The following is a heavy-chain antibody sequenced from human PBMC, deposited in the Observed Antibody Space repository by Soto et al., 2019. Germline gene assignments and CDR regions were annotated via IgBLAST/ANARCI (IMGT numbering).Heavy chain of an antibody. CDR3: ARILAGVAGLGDYYYYYYMDV. D-gene: IGHD6-19*01. V-gene: IGHV2-70*11. CDR2: IDWDDDK. J-gene: IGHJ6*03. Sequence: SGPTLVNPTQTLTLTCTFSGFSLSTSGMCVSWIRQPPGKALEWLARIDWDDDKYYSTSLKTRLTISKDTSKNHVVLTMTNMDPVDTASYYCARILAGVAGLGDYYYYYYMDVWGKGT. CDR1: GFSLSTSGMC.